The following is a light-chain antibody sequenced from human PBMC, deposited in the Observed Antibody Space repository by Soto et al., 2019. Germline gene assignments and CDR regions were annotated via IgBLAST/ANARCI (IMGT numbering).Light chain of an antibody. CDR1: QSVTGTN. V-gene: IGKV3-11*01. Sequence: EIVLTQSPGTLSLSPGEGATLSCRASQSVTGTNLAWYQRKPGQAPRLLIYGASTRATGIPAKFSGSGSGTDFTLTISSLEPEDSAVYYCQQRSNSPPWITFGQGTRLEIK. CDR3: QQRSNSPPWIT. CDR2: GAS. J-gene: IGKJ5*01.